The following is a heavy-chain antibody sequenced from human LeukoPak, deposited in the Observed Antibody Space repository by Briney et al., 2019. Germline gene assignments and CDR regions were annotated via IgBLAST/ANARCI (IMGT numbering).Heavy chain of an antibody. J-gene: IGHJ4*02. CDR1: GFTFSSYS. CDR2: ISDSGGRT. CDR3: AKRGVVIRVILVGFHKEAYYFDS. V-gene: IGHV3-23*01. Sequence: PGGSLRLSCAASGFTFSSYSMNWVRQAPGKGLEWVAGISDSGGRTNYADSVKGRFTISRDNPKNTLYLQMNSLRAEDTAVYFCAKRGVVIRVILVGFHKEAYYFDSWGRGALVTVSS. D-gene: IGHD3-22*01.